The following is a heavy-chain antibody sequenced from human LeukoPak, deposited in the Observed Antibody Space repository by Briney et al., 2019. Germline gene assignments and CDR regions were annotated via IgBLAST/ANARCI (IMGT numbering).Heavy chain of an antibody. J-gene: IGHJ4*02. D-gene: IGHD1-26*01. CDR3: ARAWESIAGYYFDY. CDR1: GYTFSSYH. V-gene: IGHV1-46*01. Sequence: RWASVKVSCKASGYTFSSYHIHWVRQAPGQGLEWMGKINPSFNPGVDVTGYAQKFQGRVTMTRDTSTNTVYMELSSLRSEDTAVYYCARAWESIAGYYFDYWGQGTLVTVSS. CDR2: INPSFNPGVDVT.